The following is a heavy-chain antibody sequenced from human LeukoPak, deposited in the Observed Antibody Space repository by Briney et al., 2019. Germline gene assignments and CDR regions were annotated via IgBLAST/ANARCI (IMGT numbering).Heavy chain of an antibody. V-gene: IGHV3-30-3*01. Sequence: PGGSLRLSCAAPGFTFSSYAMHWVRQAPGKGLEWVAVISYDGSNKYYADSVKGRFTISRDNSKNTLYLQMNSLRAEDTAVYYCARGSSSSLSGYWGQGTLVTVSS. CDR3: ARGSSSSLSGY. J-gene: IGHJ4*02. CDR2: ISYDGSNK. D-gene: IGHD6-6*01. CDR1: GFTFSSYA.